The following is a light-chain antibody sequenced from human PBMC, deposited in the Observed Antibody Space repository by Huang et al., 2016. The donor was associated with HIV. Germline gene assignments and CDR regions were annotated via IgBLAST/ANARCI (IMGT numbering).Light chain of an antibody. J-gene: IGKJ2*01. Sequence: EMVLTQSPDTLSVSPGERATLSCRASQGVSNNLAWYQQKPGQAPRLLIYAAYSRVTGVPARFSGSGSETDFTLTIRSHQSEDVAVYFCQQYNDWPRTFGQGTNLEIK. CDR2: AAY. CDR1: QGVSNN. V-gene: IGKV3-15*01. CDR3: QQYNDWPRT.